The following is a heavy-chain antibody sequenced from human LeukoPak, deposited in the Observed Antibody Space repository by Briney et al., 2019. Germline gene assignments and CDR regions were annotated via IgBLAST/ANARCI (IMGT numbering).Heavy chain of an antibody. V-gene: IGHV3-21*01. CDR3: ARVLEYYDTLTGYRYFDY. CDR2: ISSSSNYM. J-gene: IGHJ4*02. CDR1: GFTFSSYS. D-gene: IGHD3-9*01. Sequence: GGSLRLSCAASGFTFSSYSMNWVRQAPGKGLEWVSAISSSSNYMYYADSLKGRFTISRDNAKNSLYLQMNSLRAEDTAVYYCARVLEYYDTLTGYRYFDYWGQGTLVTVSS.